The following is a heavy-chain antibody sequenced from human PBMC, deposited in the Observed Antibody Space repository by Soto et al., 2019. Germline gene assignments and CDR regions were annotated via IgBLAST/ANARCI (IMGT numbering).Heavy chain of an antibody. J-gene: IGHJ6*02. D-gene: IGHD6-6*01. CDR3: ARDRAARRSYYYYGMDV. V-gene: IGHV4-30-4*01. Sequence: PSETLSLTCTVSGGSISSVDYYWSWIRQPPGKGLEWIGYIYYSGSTYYNPSLKSRVTISVDTSKNQFSLKLSSVTAADTAVYYCARDRAARRSYYYYGMDVWGQGTTVTVSS. CDR2: IYYSGST. CDR1: GGSISSVDYY.